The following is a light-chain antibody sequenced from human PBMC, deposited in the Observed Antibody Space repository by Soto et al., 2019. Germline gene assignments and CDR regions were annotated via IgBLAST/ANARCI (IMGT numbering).Light chain of an antibody. V-gene: IGKV3-20*01. J-gene: IGKJ1*01. CDR2: GAS. Sequence: EIVLTQSPGTLSLSPGVRATLSCRASQSVSSSYLAWYKQKSCQAPRLLIHGASRRPTGIPDRFSGSGSATAFSLSTSRLEPVDFAVYYCQHYGSTPWTCGRGTKVEIK. CDR1: QSVSSSY. CDR3: QHYGSTPWT.